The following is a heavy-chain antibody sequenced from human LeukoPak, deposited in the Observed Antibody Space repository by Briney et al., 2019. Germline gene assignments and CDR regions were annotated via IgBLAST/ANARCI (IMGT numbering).Heavy chain of an antibody. CDR2: IYPGDSDT. CDR1: GYSFTSYW. J-gene: IGHJ4*02. CDR3: ARRAYCGGGSCSYFDY. D-gene: IGHD2-15*01. V-gene: IGHV5-51*01. Sequence: GESLKISCKGSGYSFTSYWIGWVRQMPGRGLEWMGIIYPGDSDTRYSPSFQGQVTISADKSISTAYLQWSSLKASDTAMYYCARRAYCGGGSCSYFDYWGQGTLVTVSS.